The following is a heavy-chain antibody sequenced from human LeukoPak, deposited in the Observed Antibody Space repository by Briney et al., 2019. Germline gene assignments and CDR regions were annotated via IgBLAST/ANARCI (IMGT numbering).Heavy chain of an antibody. Sequence: GGSLRLSCAASGFTFSSYSMNWVRQAPGKGLEWVSSISSSSSYIYYADSVKGRFTISRDNAKNSLYLQMNILRAEDTAVYYCASGYYGSGSPFYYYYYMDVWGKGTTVTVSS. D-gene: IGHD3-10*01. J-gene: IGHJ6*03. CDR3: ASGYYGSGSPFYYYYYMDV. CDR1: GFTFSSYS. V-gene: IGHV3-21*04. CDR2: ISSSSSYI.